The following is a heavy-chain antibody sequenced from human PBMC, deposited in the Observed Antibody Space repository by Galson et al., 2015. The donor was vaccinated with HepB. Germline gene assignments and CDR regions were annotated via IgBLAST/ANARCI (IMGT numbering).Heavy chain of an antibody. V-gene: IGHV3-49*03. CDR1: GFTFGDYA. J-gene: IGHJ6*02. D-gene: IGHD6-19*01. CDR2: IRSKAYGGTT. CDR3: TRWGESSGWTYYYYYAMDV. Sequence: SLRLSCAASGFTFGDYAMSWFRQAPGKGLEWVGFIRSKAYGGTTEYAASVKGRFTISRDDSKSIAYLQMNSLKIEDTAMYYCTRWGESSGWTYYYYYAMDVWGQGTTVTVSS.